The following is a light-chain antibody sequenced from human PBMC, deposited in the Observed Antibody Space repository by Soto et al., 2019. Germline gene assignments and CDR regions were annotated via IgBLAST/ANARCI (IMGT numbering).Light chain of an antibody. V-gene: IGLV2-14*01. CDR1: SSDVGGYNY. J-gene: IGLJ2*01. Sequence: QSALTQPASVSGSPGQSITISCTGTSSDVGGYNYVSWYQQHPGKVPTLMIYDVSARPSGVSNRFSGSKSGNTASLTISGLQAEDEADSYCSSYTSSSSRGVVFGGGTKLTVL. CDR2: DVS. CDR3: SSYTSSSSRGVV.